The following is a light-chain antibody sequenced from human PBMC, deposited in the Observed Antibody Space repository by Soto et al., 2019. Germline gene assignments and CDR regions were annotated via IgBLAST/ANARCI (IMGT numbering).Light chain of an antibody. V-gene: IGKV3-20*01. CDR2: GAS. CDR3: QQYGRSSWT. Sequence: EIVMTQSPATVSVFPGERATLSCRASQSVTTSVAWYQQKPGQAPKLLIYGASIRATGIPDRFSGSGSGTDFTLTITRLEPEDFAVYYCQQYGRSSWTFGQGTKVEVQ. J-gene: IGKJ1*01. CDR1: QSVTTSV.